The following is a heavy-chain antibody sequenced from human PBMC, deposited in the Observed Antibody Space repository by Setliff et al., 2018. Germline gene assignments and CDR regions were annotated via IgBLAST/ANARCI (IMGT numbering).Heavy chain of an antibody. CDR3: ARDLYSSSPYYYYYYMDV. Sequence: GASVKVFCKASGYTFTGYYMHWVRQAPGQGLEWMGRINPNSAVTNYAQKFQGRVTITRDTSISTAYMELSRLRSDDTAVYYCARDLYSSSPYYYYYYMDVCGKGTTVTVSS. CDR2: INPNSAVT. D-gene: IGHD6-6*01. V-gene: IGHV1-2*06. J-gene: IGHJ6*03. CDR1: GYTFTGYY.